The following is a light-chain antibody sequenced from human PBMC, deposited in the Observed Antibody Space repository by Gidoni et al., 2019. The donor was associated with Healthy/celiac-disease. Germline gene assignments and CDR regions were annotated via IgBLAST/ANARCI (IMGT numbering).Light chain of an antibody. J-gene: IGKJ1*01. CDR2: KAS. CDR1: QSISSW. V-gene: IGKV1-5*03. Sequence: DIQMTQSPSTLSAFVGDRVTITCRASQSISSWLAWYQQKPGKAPKLLIYKASSLESGVPSRFSGSGSGTEFTLTISSLQPDDFATYYCQQYNSPVTFGQGTKVEIK. CDR3: QQYNSPVT.